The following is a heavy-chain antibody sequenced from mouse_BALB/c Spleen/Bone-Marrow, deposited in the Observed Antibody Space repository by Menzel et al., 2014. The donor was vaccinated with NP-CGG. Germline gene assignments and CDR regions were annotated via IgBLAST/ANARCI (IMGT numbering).Heavy chain of an antibody. CDR3: ARYYYGFYFDY. CDR1: GFNINDTY. D-gene: IGHD1-1*01. V-gene: IGHV14-3*02. J-gene: IGHJ2*01. CDR2: IDPANGNT. Sequence: DVKLVESGAELVKPGASVKLSCTASGFNINDTYMHWVKQRPEQGLEWIGRIDPANGNTKYDPKFQGKATITADTSSNTAYLQLSSLTSEDTAVYYCARYYYGFYFDYWGQGTTLTVSS.